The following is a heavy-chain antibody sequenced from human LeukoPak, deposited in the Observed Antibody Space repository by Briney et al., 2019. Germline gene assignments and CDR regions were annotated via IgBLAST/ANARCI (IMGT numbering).Heavy chain of an antibody. V-gene: IGHV5-51*01. D-gene: IGHD6-19*01. CDR2: IYPGDSDT. CDR3: ARLPHKSGWSPSEY. Sequence: GESLKTSCKGSGYSFTNYWIGGVRQMPGKGLEWMGIIYPGDSDTSYSPSFQGQVTISADKSISTAYLQWSSLKASDTAMYYCARLPHKSGWSPSEYWGQGTLVTVSS. J-gene: IGHJ4*02. CDR1: GYSFTNYW.